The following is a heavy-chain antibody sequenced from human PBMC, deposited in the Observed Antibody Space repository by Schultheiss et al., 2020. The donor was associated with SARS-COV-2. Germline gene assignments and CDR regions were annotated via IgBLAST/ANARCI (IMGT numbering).Heavy chain of an antibody. CDR3: ARSYGSGSYLTPNFDY. J-gene: IGHJ4*02. D-gene: IGHD3-10*01. V-gene: IGHV4-30-4*08. Sequence: SETLSLTCTVSGGSISSGGHYWSWIRQLPGKGLEWIGYIYYTGSTYYNPSLKSRVTISVDTSKNQFSLKLSSVTAADTAVYYCARSYGSGSYLTPNFDYWGQGTLVTVSS. CDR2: IYYTGST. CDR1: GGSISSGGHY.